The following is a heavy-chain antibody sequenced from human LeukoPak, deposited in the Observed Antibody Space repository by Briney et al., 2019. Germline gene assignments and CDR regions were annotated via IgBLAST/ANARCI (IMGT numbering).Heavy chain of an antibody. V-gene: IGHV3-9*01. D-gene: IGHD3-22*01. J-gene: IGHJ4*02. CDR2: ISWNSGCI. CDR1: GFTFDDYA. CDR3: AKDISYDSSGYYCD. Sequence: GRSLRLSCAASGFTFDDYAMHWVRQAPGKGLEWVSGISWNSGCIGYADSVKGRFTISRDNAKNSLYLQMNSLRAEDTALYYCAKDISYDSSGYYCDWGQGTLVTVSS.